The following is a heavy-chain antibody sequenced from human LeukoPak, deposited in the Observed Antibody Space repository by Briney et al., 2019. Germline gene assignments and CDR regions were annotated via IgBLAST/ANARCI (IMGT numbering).Heavy chain of an antibody. CDR1: GDSISSGSYF. Sequence: PSETLSLTCTVSGDSISSGSYFWGWIRQPPGNGLEWIGSIYYSGSSYYNSSPKSRVTISVDTSKNHFSLKLNSVTAADTAMYYCAREGLLSRDFDYWGRGTLVTVSS. CDR2: IYYSGSS. V-gene: IGHV4-39*07. J-gene: IGHJ4*02. CDR3: AREGLLSRDFDY.